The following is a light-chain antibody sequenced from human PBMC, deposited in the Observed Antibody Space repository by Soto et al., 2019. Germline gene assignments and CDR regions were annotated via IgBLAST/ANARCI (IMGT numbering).Light chain of an antibody. V-gene: IGKV1-39*01. J-gene: IGKJ3*01. CDR2: AAS. CDR1: QSISNY. CDR3: QKSYSSPPVT. Sequence: DIQMTQSPSSLSASVGDRVTITCRASQSISNYLNWYQQKPGKAPKLLIYAASSLQSGVPSRFSGSGSGTDFTLTISSLQPDDFATYYCQKSYSSPPVTFGPGTKVEIK.